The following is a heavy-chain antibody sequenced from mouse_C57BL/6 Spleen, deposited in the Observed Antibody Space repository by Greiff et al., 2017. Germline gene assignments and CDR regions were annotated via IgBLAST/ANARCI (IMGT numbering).Heavy chain of an antibody. Sequence: VQLQQPGAELVKPGASVKLSCKASGYTFTSYWMHWVKQRPGQGLEWIGMIHPNSGSTNYNEKFKSKATLTVDKSSSTAYMQLSSLTSEDSAVYYCARDWDHYYFDYWRQGTTLTVSS. CDR1: GYTFTSYW. CDR3: ARDWDHYYFDY. J-gene: IGHJ2*01. D-gene: IGHD4-1*01. CDR2: IHPNSGST. V-gene: IGHV1-64*01.